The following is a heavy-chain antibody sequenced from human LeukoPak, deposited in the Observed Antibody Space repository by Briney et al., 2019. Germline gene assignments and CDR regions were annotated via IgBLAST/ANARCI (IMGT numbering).Heavy chain of an antibody. V-gene: IGHV1-46*01. Sequence: ASVKVSCKASGYTFTSYHIHWVRQAPGQGPEWMGIINTRSGNTNYAQKFQGSVRLTRDTSTDTVYMEMNSLRFEDTAVYYCARVAMVRGAGVANWFDPWGQGTLVTVSS. J-gene: IGHJ5*02. CDR1: GYTFTSYH. D-gene: IGHD3-10*01. CDR2: INTRSGNT. CDR3: ARVAMVRGAGVANWFDP.